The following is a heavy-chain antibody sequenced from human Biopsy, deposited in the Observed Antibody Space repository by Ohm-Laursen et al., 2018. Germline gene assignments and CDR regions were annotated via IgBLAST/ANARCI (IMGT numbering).Heavy chain of an antibody. D-gene: IGHD5-18*01. CDR2: IYSGGDT. J-gene: IGHJ6*02. V-gene: IGHV3-66*01. CDR3: ARDRRTANYGMDV. Sequence: SLRLSCAASGFTVYNNYMTWVRQAPGKGLEWVSLIYSGGDTRYADSVKGRFTISRDSSRNTLYLQMNSLRVEDTAVYYCARDRRTANYGMDVWGQGTTVTVSS. CDR1: GFTVYNNY.